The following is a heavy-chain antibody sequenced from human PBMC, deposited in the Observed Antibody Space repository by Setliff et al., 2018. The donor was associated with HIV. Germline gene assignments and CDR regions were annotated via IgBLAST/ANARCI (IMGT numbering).Heavy chain of an antibody. D-gene: IGHD1-1*01. CDR2: IYTSGST. J-gene: IGHJ5*01. Sequence: SETLSLPCTVSGGSISDHYWSWIRQPPGKTLELIGYIYTSGSTNYNPSLRSRVTISVDTSKNQFSLNLNSVIAADTAIYYCARFVGTYNWFDSWGQGTLVTVSS. V-gene: IGHV4-4*08. CDR1: GGSISDHY. CDR3: ARFVGTYNWFDS.